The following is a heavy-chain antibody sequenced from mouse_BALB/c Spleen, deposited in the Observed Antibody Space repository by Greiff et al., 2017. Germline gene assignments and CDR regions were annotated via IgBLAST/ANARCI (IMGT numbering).Heavy chain of an antibody. V-gene: IGHV1S137*01. CDR1: GYTFTDYA. J-gene: IGHJ3*01. Sequence: VKLMESGAELVRPGVSVKISCKGSGYTFTDYAMHWVKQSHAKSLEWIGVISTYYGDASYNQKFKGKATMTVDKSSSTAYMELARLTSEDSAIYYCARGGLFAYWGQGTLVTVSA. D-gene: IGHD3-1*01. CDR2: ISTYYGDA. CDR3: ARGGLFAY.